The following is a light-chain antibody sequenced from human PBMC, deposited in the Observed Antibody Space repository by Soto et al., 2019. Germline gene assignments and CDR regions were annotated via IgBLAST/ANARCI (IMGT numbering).Light chain of an antibody. J-gene: IGLJ1*01. V-gene: IGLV1-40*01. Sequence: QSALTQPPSESGAPGQRVTISCTGSNSNIGAGYDVHWYQQLPGTAPKLLIYGNSNRPSGVPDRFSGSKSGTSASLTITGLQAEDEADYYCQSYGDSLSGYVVGTGTKVPVL. CDR1: NSNIGAGYD. CDR2: GNS. CDR3: QSYGDSLSGYV.